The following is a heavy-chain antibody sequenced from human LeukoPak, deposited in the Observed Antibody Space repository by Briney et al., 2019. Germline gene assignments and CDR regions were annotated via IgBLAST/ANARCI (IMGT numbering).Heavy chain of an antibody. J-gene: IGHJ4*02. V-gene: IGHV1-2*02. CDR1: GYRFTVYY. CDR2: INPNSGGT. CDR3: ATLYGDYVISDY. Sequence: ASVKVSCKASGYRFTVYYMQWVRQAPGKGLEWMGWINPNSGGTHYAQKFLGRVTMTRDTSINTAYLELSRLTSDDTALYYCATLYGDYVISDYWGQGTLVTVSS. D-gene: IGHD4-17*01.